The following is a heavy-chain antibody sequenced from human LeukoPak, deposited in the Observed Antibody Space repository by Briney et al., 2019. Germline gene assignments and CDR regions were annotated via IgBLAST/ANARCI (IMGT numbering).Heavy chain of an antibody. V-gene: IGHV4-39*07. CDR3: VSPHYSSGSYYGFDI. CDR2: IYYTGTT. D-gene: IGHD3-10*01. CDR1: GGFITISSYY. Sequence: SETLSLTCIVSGGFITISSYYWGWIRQPPGKGLVWIGSIYYTGTTYYKPSLKSRVTISVDRSKNQFSLKLSSVTAADTAVYYCVSPHYSSGSYYGFDIWGQGRMVTVSS. J-gene: IGHJ3*02.